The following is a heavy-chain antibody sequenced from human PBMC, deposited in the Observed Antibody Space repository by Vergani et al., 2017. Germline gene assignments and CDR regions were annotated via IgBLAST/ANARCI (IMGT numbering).Heavy chain of an antibody. CDR3: AGARPSSGCLDY. Sequence: QVQLVQSGAEVKKPRSSVKVSCKASGGTFSSYTISWVRQAPGQGLEWMGRIIPILGIANYAQKFQGRVTITADKSTSTAYMELSRLRSEDTAVYYCAGARPSSGCLDYWGQGTLVTVSS. CDR2: IIPILGIA. CDR1: GGTFSSYT. V-gene: IGHV1-69*02. J-gene: IGHJ4*02. D-gene: IGHD6-19*01.